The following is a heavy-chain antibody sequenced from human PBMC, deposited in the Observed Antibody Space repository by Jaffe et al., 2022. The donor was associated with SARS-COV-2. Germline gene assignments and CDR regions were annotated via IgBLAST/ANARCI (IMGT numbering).Heavy chain of an antibody. CDR2: IYYSGST. CDR3: AGTPSGSVGFGEYNY. V-gene: IGHV4-59*01. J-gene: IGHJ4*02. Sequence: QVQLQESGPGLVKPSETLSLTCTVSGGSISSYYWSWIRQPPGKGLEWIGYIYYSGSTNYNPSLKSRVTISVDTSKNQFSLKLSSVTAADTAVYYCAGTPSGSVGFGEYNYWGQGTLVTVSS. D-gene: IGHD3-10*01. CDR1: GGSISSYY.